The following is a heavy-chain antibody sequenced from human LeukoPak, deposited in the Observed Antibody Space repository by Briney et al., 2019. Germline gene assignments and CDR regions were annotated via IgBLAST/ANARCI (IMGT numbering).Heavy chain of an antibody. Sequence: GGSLRLSCAASGFTFSSYAMHWVRQAPGKGLEWVAVISYDGSNKYYADSVKGQFTISRDNSKNTLYLQMNSLRAEDTAVYYCARDVDTAMVFAFDIWGQGTMVTVSS. CDR1: GFTFSSYA. CDR3: ARDVDTAMVFAFDI. D-gene: IGHD5-18*01. J-gene: IGHJ3*02. V-gene: IGHV3-30*04. CDR2: ISYDGSNK.